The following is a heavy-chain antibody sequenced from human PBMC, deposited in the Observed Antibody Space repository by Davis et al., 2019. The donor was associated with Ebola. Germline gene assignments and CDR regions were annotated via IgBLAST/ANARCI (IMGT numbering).Heavy chain of an antibody. V-gene: IGHV3-49*04. Sequence: GESLKISCAASGFTFSSYAMHWVRQAPGKGLEWVGFIRSKAYGGTTEYAASVKGRFTISRDDSKSIAYLQMNSLKTEDTAVYYCTPDRILDYWGQGTLVTVSS. CDR1: GFTFSSYA. D-gene: IGHD2-15*01. J-gene: IGHJ4*02. CDR2: IRSKAYGGTT. CDR3: TPDRILDY.